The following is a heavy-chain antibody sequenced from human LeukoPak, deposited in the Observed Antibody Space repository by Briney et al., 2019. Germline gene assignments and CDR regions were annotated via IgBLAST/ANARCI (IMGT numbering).Heavy chain of an antibody. CDR1: GFTFSSYA. CDR3: AKALYPKAGIAAAFGP. V-gene: IGHV3-23*01. J-gene: IGHJ5*02. Sequence: PGGSLRLSCAASGFTFSSYAMSWVRQAPGKGLEWVSAISGSGGSTYYADSVKGRFTISRDNSKNTLYLQMNSLRAEDTAVYYCAKALYPKAGIAAAFGPWGQGTLVTVSS. D-gene: IGHD6-13*01. CDR2: ISGSGGST.